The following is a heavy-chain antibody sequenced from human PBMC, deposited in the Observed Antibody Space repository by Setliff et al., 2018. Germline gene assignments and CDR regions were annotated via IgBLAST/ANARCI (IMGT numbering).Heavy chain of an antibody. V-gene: IGHV4-61*09. CDR2: IYTNGGT. Sequence: PSETLSLTCSVSGASISSGNDFWNWIRQPAGKGLEWIGNIYTNGGTDYSPSLRSRVTISLGTSKNQFSLNLSSVTAADTAVYYCARRGMSSSWFQGYFDYWGQGTLVTVSS. CDR3: ARRGMSSSWFQGYFDY. J-gene: IGHJ4*02. D-gene: IGHD6-13*01. CDR1: GASISSGNDF.